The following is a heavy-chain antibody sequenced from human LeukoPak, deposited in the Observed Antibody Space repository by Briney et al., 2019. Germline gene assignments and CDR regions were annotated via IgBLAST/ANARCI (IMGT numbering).Heavy chain of an antibody. J-gene: IGHJ4*02. Sequence: PSETLSLTCTVSGGSISSSSYYWGWIRQPPGQGLEWIGSIYYSGSTYYNPSLKSRVTISVDTSKNQFSLKLSSVTAADTAVYYCARQGRGPYDILTGTVDYWGQGTLVTVSS. D-gene: IGHD3-9*01. CDR3: ARQGRGPYDILTGTVDY. CDR2: IYYSGST. V-gene: IGHV4-39*01. CDR1: GGSISSSSYY.